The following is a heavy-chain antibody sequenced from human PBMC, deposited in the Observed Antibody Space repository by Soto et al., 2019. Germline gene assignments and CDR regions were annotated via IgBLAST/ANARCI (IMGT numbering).Heavy chain of an antibody. J-gene: IGHJ4*02. Sequence: LSLTCTVSGGSLGSSSYYWGWIRQSPGKGLEWIGNIYYSGNTFYNPSLKSRVTISVDTSKNQIYLHLSAVTAADTAIFYCASIAAPGTTHFDFWGQGTLVTVSS. CDR1: GGSLGSSSYY. D-gene: IGHD6-13*01. V-gene: IGHV4-39*01. CDR3: ASIAAPGTTHFDF. CDR2: IYYSGNT.